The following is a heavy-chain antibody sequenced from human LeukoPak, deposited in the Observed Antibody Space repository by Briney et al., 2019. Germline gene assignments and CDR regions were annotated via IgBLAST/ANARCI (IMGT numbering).Heavy chain of an antibody. J-gene: IGHJ4*02. CDR3: ARGPMGILAY. CDR1: GGSFSGYY. Sequence: SETLSLTCAVYGGSFSGYYCSWIRQPPGKGLEWIGEINQSGSTNYNPSLKSRVTISVDTSKNQFSLKLSSVTAADTAVYYCARGPMGILAYWGQGTLVTVSS. D-gene: IGHD3-10*01. CDR2: INQSGST. V-gene: IGHV4-34*01.